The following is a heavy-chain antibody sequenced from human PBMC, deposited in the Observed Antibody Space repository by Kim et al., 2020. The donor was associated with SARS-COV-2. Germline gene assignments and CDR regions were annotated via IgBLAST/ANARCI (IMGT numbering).Heavy chain of an antibody. V-gene: IGHV4-39*07. Sequence: SETLSLTCTVSGGSISSSSYYWGWIRQPPGKGLEWIGSIYYSGSTYYNPSLKSRVTISVDTSKNQFSLKLSSVTAADTAVYYCARGSSSSGFDYWGQGTLVTVSS. D-gene: IGHD6-6*01. CDR1: GGSISSSSYY. CDR2: IYYSGST. CDR3: ARGSSSSGFDY. J-gene: IGHJ4*02.